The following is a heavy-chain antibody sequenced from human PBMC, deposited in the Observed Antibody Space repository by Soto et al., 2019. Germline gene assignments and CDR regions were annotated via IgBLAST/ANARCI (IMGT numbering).Heavy chain of an antibody. J-gene: IGHJ5*02. CDR2: ISAYNGNT. CDR1: GYTFTSYG. V-gene: IGHV1-18*01. D-gene: IGHD3-10*01. Sequence: QVQLVQSGAEVKKPGASVKVSCKASGYTFTSYGISWVRQAPGQGLEWMGWISAYNGNTNYAQKLQGRVTMTTDTSTSTAHMERRSLRSDDTAVYYCVLLWFGEFGGYNWFDPWGQGTLVTVSS. CDR3: VLLWFGEFGGYNWFDP.